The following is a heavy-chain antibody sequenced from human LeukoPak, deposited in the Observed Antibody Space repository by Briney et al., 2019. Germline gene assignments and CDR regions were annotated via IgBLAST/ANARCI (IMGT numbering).Heavy chain of an antibody. J-gene: IGHJ4*02. V-gene: IGHV4-34*01. CDR3: TRMTTGHDY. D-gene: IGHD4-17*01. CDR2: INDSRYT. CDR1: GVSFDDYY. Sequence: PSETLSLTCAVSGVSFDDYYWSWVRQTPGKGLERLGEINDSRYTNDSPSLKSRVTLSIDTSNKQFSLYLRSVTVADAGIYYCTRMTTGHDYWGQGTLVTVSS.